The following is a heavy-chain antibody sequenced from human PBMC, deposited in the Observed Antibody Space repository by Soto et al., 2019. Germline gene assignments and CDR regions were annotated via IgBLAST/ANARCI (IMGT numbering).Heavy chain of an antibody. Sequence: EASVKVSCKASGGTFSSYRINWVRQAPGQGLEWVGGIVPIYQTADYAQKFQGRVTITADESARTAYLEVRSLKSQDTAVYYCARDSGAKLSSSWGQGTLVTVSS. D-gene: IGHD6-13*01. V-gene: IGHV1-69*13. CDR1: GGTFSSYR. CDR3: ARDSGAKLSSS. J-gene: IGHJ4*02. CDR2: IVPIYQTA.